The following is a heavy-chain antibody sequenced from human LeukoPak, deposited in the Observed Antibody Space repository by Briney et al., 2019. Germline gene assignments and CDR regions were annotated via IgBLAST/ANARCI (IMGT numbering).Heavy chain of an antibody. CDR2: IYTSGST. Sequence: SETLSLTCTVSGGSISGYYWSWIRQPAGKGLEWIGRIYTSGSTNYNPSLKSRVTMSVDTSKNQFSLKLSSVTAADTAVYYCAREIWSGLYYFDYWGQGTLVTVSS. V-gene: IGHV4-4*07. CDR1: GGSISGYY. CDR3: AREIWSGLYYFDY. D-gene: IGHD3-3*01. J-gene: IGHJ4*02.